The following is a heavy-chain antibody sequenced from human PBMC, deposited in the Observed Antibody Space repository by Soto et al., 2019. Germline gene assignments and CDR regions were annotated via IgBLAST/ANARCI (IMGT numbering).Heavy chain of an antibody. CDR1: GSTFSSYA. CDR2: IIPMFDTA. D-gene: IGHD3-3*01. V-gene: IGHV1-69*01. J-gene: IGHJ6*02. CDR3: ARPTIFGVLDV. Sequence: QVQLVQSGAEVKKSGSSVKVSCKASGSTFSSYAISWVRQAPGQGLEWMGGIIPMFDTANYAQKFQGRVTITADDSTSTAYMEMSSLRSEDTAVYYCARPTIFGVLDVWGQGTTVTVFS.